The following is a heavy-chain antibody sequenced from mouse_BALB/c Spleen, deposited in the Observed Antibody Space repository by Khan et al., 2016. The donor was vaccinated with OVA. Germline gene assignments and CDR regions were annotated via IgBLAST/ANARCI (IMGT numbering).Heavy chain of an antibody. Sequence: EVQLQESGPGLVKPSQSLSLTCTVTGYSITSDYAWNWIRQFPGNKLEWMGYIRYSGSTSYNPSLKSRISITRDTSKNPFFLQLNSVTTEDTATYYCARFYYGSSYEYYYAMDYWGQGTSVTVSS. D-gene: IGHD1-1*01. CDR1: GYSITSDYA. V-gene: IGHV3-2*02. CDR3: ARFYYGSSYEYYYAMDY. J-gene: IGHJ4*01. CDR2: IRYSGST.